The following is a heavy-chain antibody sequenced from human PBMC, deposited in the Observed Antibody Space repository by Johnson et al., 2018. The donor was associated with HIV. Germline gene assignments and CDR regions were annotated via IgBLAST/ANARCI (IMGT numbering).Heavy chain of an antibody. CDR1: GFIFSDYY. J-gene: IGHJ3*02. CDR3: DI. Sequence: MQLVESGGDLVKPGGSLRLSCAASGFIFSDYYMQWICRAPGKGLEWVGFTKNKTNRGTTEYAASVKGRSTISRDDSKSIAYLQMNSLKTGDRLWRACDIWGHGTMVTVSS. V-gene: IGHV3-71*02. D-gene: IGHD2-21*01. CDR2: TKNKTNRGTT.